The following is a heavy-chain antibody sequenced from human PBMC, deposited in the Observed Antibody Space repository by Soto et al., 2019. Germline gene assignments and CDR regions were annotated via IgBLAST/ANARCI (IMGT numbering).Heavy chain of an antibody. CDR1: GGAISSYY. CDR3: ARAPPRRGSVQEDY. J-gene: IGHJ4*02. V-gene: IGHV4-59*01. D-gene: IGHD1-26*01. CDR2: IYYSGTT. Sequence: QVQLQESGPGLVKPSETLSLTCTVSGGAISSYYWSWIRQPPGKGLEWIGYIYYSGTTNYNPSLKSRVTIAVDTCKNQFSLKLSSVTAADTAVYYCARAPPRRGSVQEDYWGQGTLVTVSS.